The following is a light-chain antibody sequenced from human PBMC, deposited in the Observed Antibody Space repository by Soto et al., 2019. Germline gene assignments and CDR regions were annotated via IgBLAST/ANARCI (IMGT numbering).Light chain of an antibody. V-gene: IGLV2-23*01. Sequence: SVLNQPAYVSRSPGQSITISYTGTSTDVGSHKLVSWYQQYPGNAPKLIIFEAYKRPSGVSNRFSGSKSGSTASLTISGLQAEDEADYYCCSNAVGSTYVFGTGTKVTVL. CDR1: STDVGSHKL. CDR3: CSNAVGSTYV. J-gene: IGLJ1*01. CDR2: EAY.